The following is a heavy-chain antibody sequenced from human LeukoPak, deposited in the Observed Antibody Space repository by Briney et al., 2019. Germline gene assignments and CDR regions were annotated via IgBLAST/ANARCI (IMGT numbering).Heavy chain of an antibody. D-gene: IGHD3-3*01. Sequence: GGSLRLSCAASGFTFSSYSMNWVRQAPGKRLEWVSSISSSSSYIYYADSVKGRFTISRDNAKNSLYLQMNSLRAEDTAVYYCARAEGITIFGVVTLTYFDYWGQGTLVTVSS. CDR1: GFTFSSYS. CDR2: ISSSSSYI. J-gene: IGHJ4*02. V-gene: IGHV3-21*01. CDR3: ARAEGITIFGVVTLTYFDY.